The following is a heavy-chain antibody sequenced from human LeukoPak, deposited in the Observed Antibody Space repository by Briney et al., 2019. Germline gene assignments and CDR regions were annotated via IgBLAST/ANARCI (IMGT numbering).Heavy chain of an antibody. Sequence: ASVKVSCKASGYTFTNYYMHWVRQAPGQGLEWMGIINPSAGSTSYAQKLQGRVTMTTDTSTSTAYMELRSLRSDDTAVYYCARDPKWELLDYWGQGTLVTVSS. V-gene: IGHV1-46*01. CDR2: INPSAGST. CDR1: GYTFTNYY. D-gene: IGHD1-26*01. J-gene: IGHJ4*02. CDR3: ARDPKWELLDY.